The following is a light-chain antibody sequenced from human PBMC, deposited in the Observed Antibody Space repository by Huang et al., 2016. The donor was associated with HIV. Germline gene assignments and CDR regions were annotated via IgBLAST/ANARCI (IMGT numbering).Light chain of an antibody. CDR3: QQYNDWPRS. CDR2: AAS. CDR1: QNINTN. Sequence: EIVMTRSPGTLSVAPGERATLSCRASQNINTNLAWFQQKPGQAPRLLIYAASTRTADFPARFSGSGSRTEFTLTISSLQSEDIAVYYCQQYNDWPRSFGQGTKVEIK. V-gene: IGKV3-15*01. J-gene: IGKJ1*01.